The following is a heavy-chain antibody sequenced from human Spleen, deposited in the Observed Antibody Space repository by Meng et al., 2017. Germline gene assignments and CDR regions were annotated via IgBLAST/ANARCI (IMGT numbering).Heavy chain of an antibody. D-gene: IGHD3-10*01. V-gene: IGHV3-23*01. CDR1: GFTFNNYG. J-gene: IGHJ4*02. Sequence: GESLKISCAASGFTFNNYGMSWVRQAPGEGLEWVSSISGSGYTTYYADSVKGRFTISRDSSKNTVYLQMRSLRGEDTAVYYCAKDLGWVGEFQPFDDWGQGTLVTVSS. CDR2: ISGSGYTT. CDR3: AKDLGWVGEFQPFDD.